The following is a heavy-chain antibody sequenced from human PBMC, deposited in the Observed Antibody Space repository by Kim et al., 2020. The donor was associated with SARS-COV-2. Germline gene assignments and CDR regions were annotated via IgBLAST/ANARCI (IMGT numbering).Heavy chain of an antibody. J-gene: IGHJ6*02. Sequence: SVKVSCKASGGTFSSYAISWVRQAPGQGLEWMGGIIPIFGTANYAQKFQGRVTITADESTSTAYMELSSLRSEDTAVYYCASPRTGDYYYGMDVWGQGTTVTVSS. CDR3: ASPRTGDYYYGMDV. D-gene: IGHD2-8*02. CDR2: IIPIFGTA. V-gene: IGHV1-69*13. CDR1: GGTFSSYA.